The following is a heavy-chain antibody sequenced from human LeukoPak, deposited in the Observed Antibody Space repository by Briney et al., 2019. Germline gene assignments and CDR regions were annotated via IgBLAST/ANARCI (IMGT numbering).Heavy chain of an antibody. CDR2: IYSGGST. Sequence: PGGSLRLSCAASGFTVSSNYMSWVRQAPGKGLEWVSVIYSGGSTYYADSVKGRFTISRDNSKNTLYLQMNSLIAEDTAVYYCARTYCSSTSCYGLTFDYWGQGTLVTVSS. V-gene: IGHV3-53*01. D-gene: IGHD2-2*01. CDR1: GFTVSSNY. J-gene: IGHJ4*02. CDR3: ARTYCSSTSCYGLTFDY.